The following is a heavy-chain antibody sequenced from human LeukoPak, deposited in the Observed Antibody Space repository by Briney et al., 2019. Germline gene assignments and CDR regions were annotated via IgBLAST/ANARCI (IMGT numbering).Heavy chain of an antibody. CDR3: ARALFCGGDCYLAPPGDDAFDI. D-gene: IGHD2-21*02. J-gene: IGHJ3*02. V-gene: IGHV4-59*01. CDR2: IYYSGST. CDR1: GGSISSYY. Sequence: PSETLSLTCTVSGGSISSYYWSWIRQPPGKGLEWIGYIYYSGSTNYNPSLKSRVTIPVDTSKNQFSLKLSSVTAADTAVYYCARALFCGGDCYLAPPGDDAFDIWGQGTMVTVSS.